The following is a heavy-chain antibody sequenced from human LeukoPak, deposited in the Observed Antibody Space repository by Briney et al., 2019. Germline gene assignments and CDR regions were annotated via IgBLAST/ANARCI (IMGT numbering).Heavy chain of an antibody. V-gene: IGHV3-7*01. CDR1: GFTFSSSW. J-gene: IGHJ4*02. CDR2: IKQDGSEK. D-gene: IGHD3-9*01. Sequence: PGGSLRLSCAASGFTFSSSWMSWVRQAPGKGLEWVANIKQDGSEKYYVDSVKGRFTISRDNAKNSLYLQMNSLRAEDTAVYYCARDAWDYDILTGGPDYWGQGTLVTVSS. CDR3: ARDAWDYDILTGGPDY.